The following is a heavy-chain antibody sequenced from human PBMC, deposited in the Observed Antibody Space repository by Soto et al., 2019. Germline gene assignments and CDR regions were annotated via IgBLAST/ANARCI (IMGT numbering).Heavy chain of an antibody. J-gene: IGHJ4*02. Sequence: GXSVKVSCKASGYTFTSYYMHWVRQAPGQGLEWMGIINPSGGSTSYAQKFQGRVTMTRDTSTSTVYMELSSLRSEDTAVYYCARVHHDFWSGYSPFDSWGQGTLVTVSS. CDR1: GYTFTSYY. V-gene: IGHV1-46*01. CDR3: ARVHHDFWSGYSPFDS. D-gene: IGHD3-3*01. CDR2: INPSGGST.